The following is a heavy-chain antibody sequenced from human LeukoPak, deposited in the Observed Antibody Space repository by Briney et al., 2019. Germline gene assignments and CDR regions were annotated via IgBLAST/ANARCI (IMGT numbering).Heavy chain of an antibody. CDR2: IKQGGSEK. J-gene: IGHJ6*02. CDR3: ARDQFCSGGSCHYYGMDV. Sequence: GGSLRLSCAASGFTFSSYWMHWVRQAPGKGLEWVANIKQGGSEKYYMDSVTGRFTISRDNAKNSLYLQMNSLRAEDTAVYYCARDQFCSGGSCHYYGMDVWGQGTTVTVSS. CDR1: GFTFSSYW. V-gene: IGHV3-7*01. D-gene: IGHD2-15*01.